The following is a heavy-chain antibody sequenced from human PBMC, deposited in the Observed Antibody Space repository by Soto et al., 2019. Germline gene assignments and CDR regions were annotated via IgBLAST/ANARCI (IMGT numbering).Heavy chain of an antibody. Sequence: SETLSLTCTVSGGSISSYYWSWIRQPPGKGLEWIGYIYYSGSTNYNPSLKSRVTISVDTSKNQFSLKLSSVTAADTAVYYCARGKLSDYVWGSYRYHFDYWGQGTVVTVSS. CDR1: GGSISSYY. V-gene: IGHV4-59*12. J-gene: IGHJ4*02. D-gene: IGHD3-16*02. CDR2: IYYSGST. CDR3: ARGKLSDYVWGSYRYHFDY.